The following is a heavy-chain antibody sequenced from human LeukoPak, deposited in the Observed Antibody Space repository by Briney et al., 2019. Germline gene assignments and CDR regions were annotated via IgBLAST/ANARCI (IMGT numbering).Heavy chain of an antibody. CDR1: GDSISSYY. V-gene: IGHV4-59*08. CDR3: ARHRGVSYYDAFDI. CDR2: IYYSGDT. D-gene: IGHD1-26*01. Sequence: SETLSLTCSVSGDSISSYYWSWIRQPPGKGLEWIGYIYYSGDTNYNPSLKSRVTISIDTSKNQFSLNLSSVTAADTAVYYCARHRGVSYYDAFDIWGQGTIVTVPS. J-gene: IGHJ3*02.